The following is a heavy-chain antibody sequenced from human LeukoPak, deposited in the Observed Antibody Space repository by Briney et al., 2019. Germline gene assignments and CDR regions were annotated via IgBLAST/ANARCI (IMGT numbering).Heavy chain of an antibody. Sequence: PSETLSLTCTVSGGSISNYYWSWIRQPPGKGLEWIGYIYDSGSTNYNPSLKSRVTISVDTSKNQFSLKLSSVTAADTAVYYCAKPDPSGRSFGGVTVIGAFDIWGQGTMVTVSS. CDR2: IYDSGST. D-gene: IGHD3-16*02. CDR3: AKPDPSGRSFGGVTVIGAFDI. V-gene: IGHV4-59*08. CDR1: GGSISNYY. J-gene: IGHJ3*02.